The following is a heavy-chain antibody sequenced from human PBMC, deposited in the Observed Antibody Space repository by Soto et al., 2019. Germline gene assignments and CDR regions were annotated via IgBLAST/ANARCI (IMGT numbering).Heavy chain of an antibody. CDR3: ARDPGIAARLDY. D-gene: IGHD6-6*01. CDR2: IIPIFGTA. Sequence: SVKVSCKASGCTFSSYAISWVRQAPGQGLEWMGGIIPIFGTANYAQKFQGRVTITADESTSTAYMDLSSLRSEDTAVYYCARDPGIAARLDYWGQGTLVTVSS. V-gene: IGHV1-69*13. J-gene: IGHJ4*02. CDR1: GCTFSSYA.